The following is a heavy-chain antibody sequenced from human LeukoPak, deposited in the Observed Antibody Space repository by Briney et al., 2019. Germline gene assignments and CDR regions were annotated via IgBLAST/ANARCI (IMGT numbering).Heavy chain of an antibody. CDR3: ARESHRRAFDI. CDR1: GFTFSSYA. CDR2: IYSGGST. Sequence: GGSLRLSCAASGFTFSSYAMSWVRQAPGKGLEWVSVIYSGGSTYYVDSVKGRFTISRDNSKNTLYLQMNSLRAEDTAVYYCARESHRRAFDIWGQGTMVTVSS. V-gene: IGHV3-66*01. J-gene: IGHJ3*02. D-gene: IGHD1-14*01.